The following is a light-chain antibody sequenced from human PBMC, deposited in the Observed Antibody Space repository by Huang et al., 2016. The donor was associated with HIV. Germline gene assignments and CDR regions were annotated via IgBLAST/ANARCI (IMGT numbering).Light chain of an antibody. CDR2: GAS. J-gene: IGKJ2*01. CDR1: QDIRNY. CDR3: QQYDNLYT. V-gene: IGKV1-33*01. Sequence: IQMTQSPASLSASVGDRVTISCQASQDIRNYLNWYQQKPGKAPTLLVYGASNLETGVPSRVSGNGSGTDFTITISSLQSEDIATYYCQQYDNLYTFGQGTKLEIK.